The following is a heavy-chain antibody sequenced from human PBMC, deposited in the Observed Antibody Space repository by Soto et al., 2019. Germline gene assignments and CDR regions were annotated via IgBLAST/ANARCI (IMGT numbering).Heavy chain of an antibody. D-gene: IGHD2-2*02. CDR3: AKDRRGPAAISGVFDY. V-gene: IGHV3-23*01. J-gene: IGHJ4*02. CDR1: GFTFSSYA. Sequence: GGSLRLSCAASGFTFSSYAMSWVRQAPGKGLEWVSAISGSGGSTYYADSVKGRFTISRDNSKNTLYLQMNSLRAEDTAVYYCAKDRRGPAAISGVFDYWGQGTLVTVSS. CDR2: ISGSGGST.